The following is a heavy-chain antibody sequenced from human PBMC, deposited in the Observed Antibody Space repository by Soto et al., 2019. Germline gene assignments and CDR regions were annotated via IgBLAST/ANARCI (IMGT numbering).Heavy chain of an antibody. V-gene: IGHV5-51*01. Sequence: GESLKISCKGVGYKFGSAWIGWVRQMPGKGLEWMGIIKPGTSDIRYSPSCRGHVTISADEAVSTAYLQWSSLKASDTAMYYCARQLSHICDSWGQGTLVTSPQ. CDR1: GYKFGSAW. D-gene: IGHD3-3*02. J-gene: IGHJ4*02. CDR3: ARQLSHICDS. CDR2: IKPGTSDI.